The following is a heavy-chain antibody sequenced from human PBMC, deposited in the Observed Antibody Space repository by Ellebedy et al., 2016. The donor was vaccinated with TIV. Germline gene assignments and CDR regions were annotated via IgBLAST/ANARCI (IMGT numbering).Heavy chain of an antibody. D-gene: IGHD7-27*01. J-gene: IGHJ4*02. V-gene: IGHV3-23*01. Sequence: GESLKISCAASGFTFSNYAITWVRQAPGKGLEWVSTISGSGGSTYYADSVKGRFTVSRDNYKNALFLQMNSLRADDTAVYYCAKDWGWDYWGQGTLVTVSS. CDR2: ISGSGGST. CDR1: GFTFSNYA. CDR3: AKDWGWDY.